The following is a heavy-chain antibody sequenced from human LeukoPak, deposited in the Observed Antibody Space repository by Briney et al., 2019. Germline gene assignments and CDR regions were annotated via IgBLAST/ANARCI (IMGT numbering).Heavy chain of an antibody. V-gene: IGHV1-46*01. CDR2: INPSGGST. Sequence: ASVKVSCKASGGTFSSYAISWVRQAPGQGLEWMGIINPSGGSTSYAQKFQGRVTMTRDTSTSTVYMELSSLRSEDTAVYYCAREMYYDFWSGLGYNWFDPWGQGTLVTVSS. J-gene: IGHJ5*02. CDR3: AREMYYDFWSGLGYNWFDP. CDR1: GGTFSSYA. D-gene: IGHD3-3*01.